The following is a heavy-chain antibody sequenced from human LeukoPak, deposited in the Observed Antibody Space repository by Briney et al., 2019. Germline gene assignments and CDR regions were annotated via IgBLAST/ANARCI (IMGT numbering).Heavy chain of an antibody. Sequence: GGSLRLSCAASGFTFSSYWMHWVRQAPGKGLVWVSRINSDGSSTSYADSVKGRFTISRDNAKNTLYLQMNSQRAEDTAVYYCARGARQLYYDSSGYYVDYWGQGTLVTVSS. J-gene: IGHJ4*02. D-gene: IGHD3-22*01. CDR2: INSDGSST. V-gene: IGHV3-74*01. CDR3: ARGARQLYYDSSGYYVDY. CDR1: GFTFSSYW.